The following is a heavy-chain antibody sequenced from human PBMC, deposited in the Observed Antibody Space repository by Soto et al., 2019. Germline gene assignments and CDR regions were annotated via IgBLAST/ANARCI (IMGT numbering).Heavy chain of an antibody. J-gene: IGHJ4*02. CDR2: MQPSSGGT. CDR3: ARGVTAGVDY. D-gene: IGHD1-26*01. V-gene: IGHV1-8*01. Sequence: ASVKVSCKASGYSFTSLDINWVRQTTGQGLEWMGWMQPSSGGTGYAQKFQGRVTMTRDTSINTAYMELSSLTSDDTAFYYCARGVTAGVDYWGQGTLVTVSS. CDR1: GYSFTSLD.